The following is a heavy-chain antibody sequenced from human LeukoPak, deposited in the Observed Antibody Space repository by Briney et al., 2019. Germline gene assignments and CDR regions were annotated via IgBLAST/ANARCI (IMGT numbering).Heavy chain of an antibody. Sequence: GGSLRLSCAASGFTFSSYAMSWVRRAPGKGLEWVSAISGSGGSTYYADSVKGRFTISRDNSKNTLYLQMNSLRAEDTAVYYCAKDVVVVIAIRGWFDPWGQGTLVTVSS. V-gene: IGHV3-23*01. CDR3: AKDVVVVIAIRGWFDP. CDR1: GFTFSSYA. D-gene: IGHD2-21*01. CDR2: ISGSGGST. J-gene: IGHJ5*02.